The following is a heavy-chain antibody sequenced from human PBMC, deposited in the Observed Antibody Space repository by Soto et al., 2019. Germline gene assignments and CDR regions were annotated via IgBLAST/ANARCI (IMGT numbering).Heavy chain of an antibody. CDR2: ISSSSIYI. J-gene: IGHJ4*02. D-gene: IGHD3-10*01. CDR3: AREPPMLRGLFDY. CDR1: GFTFSSYI. Sequence: PGGSLRLSCAASGFTFSSYIMNWVRQAPGKGLEWVSSISSSSIYIYYADSVKGRFTISRDNAKNSLYLQMNSLRAEDTAVYYCAREPPMLRGLFDYWGPGTMVTV. V-gene: IGHV3-21*01.